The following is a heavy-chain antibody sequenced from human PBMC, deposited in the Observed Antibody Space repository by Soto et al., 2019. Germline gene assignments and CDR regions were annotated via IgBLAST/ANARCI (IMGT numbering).Heavy chain of an antibody. D-gene: IGHD6-13*01. Sequence: QVQLQESGPGLVKPSQTLSLICSVSGGSISSGGYYWSWIRQHPGKGLEWIGYIYYSGSTYYNPSLKGRVNISVDHAKNQFSLELSSLTAADTAAYYCARLQSRYNGPWYGWYFDLWGRGTLVPVSS. V-gene: IGHV4-31*03. CDR1: GGSISSGGYY. CDR2: IYYSGST. J-gene: IGHJ2*01. CDR3: ARLQSRYNGPWYGWYFDL.